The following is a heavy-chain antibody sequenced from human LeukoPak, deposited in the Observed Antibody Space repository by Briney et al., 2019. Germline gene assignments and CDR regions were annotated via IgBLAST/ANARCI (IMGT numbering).Heavy chain of an antibody. CDR2: IYYSGST. CDR1: GGSISSGDYY. Sequence: SQTLSLTCTVSGGSISSGDYYWSWIRQHPGKGLEWIAYIYYSGSTYYNPSLKSRVTISVDTSKNQFSLKLSSVTAADTALYYCARVRRIVVVPAARYYYYYGMDVRGQGTTVTVSS. CDR3: ARVRRIVVVPAARYYYYYGMDV. D-gene: IGHD2-2*01. J-gene: IGHJ6*02. V-gene: IGHV4-31*03.